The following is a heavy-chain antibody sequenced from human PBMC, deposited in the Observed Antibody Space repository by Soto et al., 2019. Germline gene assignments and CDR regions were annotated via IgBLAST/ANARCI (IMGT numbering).Heavy chain of an antibody. CDR1: GFTFGDYA. D-gene: IGHD3-3*01. Sequence: PGGSLRLSCTASGFTFGDYAMSWFRQAPGKGLEWVGFIRSKAYGGTTEYAASVKGRFTISRDDSKSIAYLQMNSLKTEDTAVYYCTRDRYYDFWSGYPPYYYYYYMDVWGKGTTVTVSS. J-gene: IGHJ6*03. V-gene: IGHV3-49*03. CDR3: TRDRYYDFWSGYPPYYYYYYMDV. CDR2: IRSKAYGGTT.